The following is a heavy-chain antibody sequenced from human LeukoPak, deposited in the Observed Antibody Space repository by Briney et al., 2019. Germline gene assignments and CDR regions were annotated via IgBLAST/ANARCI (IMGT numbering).Heavy chain of an antibody. Sequence: SETLSLTCTVSGGSISSYYWSWIPQPPGKGLEWIGYIYTSGSTNYNPSLKSRVTISVDTSKNQFSLKLSSVTAADTAVYYCARQQYSGFDYWGQGTLVTVSS. CDR1: GGSISSYY. CDR2: IYTSGST. D-gene: IGHD5-12*01. CDR3: ARQQYSGFDY. V-gene: IGHV4-4*09. J-gene: IGHJ4*02.